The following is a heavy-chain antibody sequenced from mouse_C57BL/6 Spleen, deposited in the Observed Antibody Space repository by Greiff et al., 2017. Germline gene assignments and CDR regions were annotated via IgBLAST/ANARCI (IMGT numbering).Heavy chain of an antibody. CDR1: GFTFSDFY. CDR2: SRNKANDYTT. V-gene: IGHV7-1*01. CDR3: ARDVWPYAMDY. J-gene: IGHJ4*01. Sequence: EVQGVESGGGLVQSGRSLRLSCATSGFTFSDFYMEWVRQAPGKGLEWIAASRNKANDYTTEYSASVKGRFIVSRDTSQSILYLQMNALRAEDTAIYYCARDVWPYAMDYWGQGTSVTVSS.